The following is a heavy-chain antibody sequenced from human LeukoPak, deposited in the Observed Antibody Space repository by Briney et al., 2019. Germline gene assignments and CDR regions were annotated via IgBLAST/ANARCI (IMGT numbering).Heavy chain of an antibody. CDR2: IYPGDSDT. Sequence: GESLKISCKGSGYTFTSYWIGWVRQMPGKGLEWMGIIYPGDSDTRYNPSFQGQVTISADKSINTAYLHWSSLKASDTANYYCARRGFSSEEYDFWGQGTLVTVSS. V-gene: IGHV5-51*01. D-gene: IGHD5-18*01. CDR1: GYTFTSYW. J-gene: IGHJ4*02. CDR3: ARRGFSSEEYDF.